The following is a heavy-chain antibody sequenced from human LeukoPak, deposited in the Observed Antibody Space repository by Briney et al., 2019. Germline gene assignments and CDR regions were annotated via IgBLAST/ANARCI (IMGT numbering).Heavy chain of an antibody. CDR2: ISWNSGSI. V-gene: IGHV3-9*01. D-gene: IGHD3-10*01. J-gene: IGHJ4*02. CDR3: ARGHYGLDY. Sequence: GGSLRLSCAASGFTFDDYAMHWVRQAPGKGLEWVSGISWNSGSIGYVDSVKGRFTISRDNAKNSVSLHMDSLRAEDTAVYYCARGHYGLDYWGQGNLVTVSS. CDR1: GFTFDDYA.